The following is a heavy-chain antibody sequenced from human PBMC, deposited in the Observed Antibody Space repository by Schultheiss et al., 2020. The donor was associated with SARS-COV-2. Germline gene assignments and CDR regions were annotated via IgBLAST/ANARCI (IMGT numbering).Heavy chain of an antibody. D-gene: IGHD5-18*01. CDR2: ISDSGGNT. CDR3: ARGTLSGYSYGYDAFDI. CDR1: GFTFNSYA. Sequence: GGSLRLSCAASGFTFNSYAMNWVRQAPGKGLEWVSAISDSGGNTYYADSVKGRFTVSRDNSKNTLYLQMNSLRAEDTAVYYCARGTLSGYSYGYDAFDIWGQGTMVTVSS. V-gene: IGHV3-23*01. J-gene: IGHJ3*02.